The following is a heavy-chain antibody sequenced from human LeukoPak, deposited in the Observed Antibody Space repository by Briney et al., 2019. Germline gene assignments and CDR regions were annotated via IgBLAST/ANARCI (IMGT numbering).Heavy chain of an antibody. CDR3: ARGGNTDFYDSSGPNGDY. V-gene: IGHV1-18*04. D-gene: IGHD3-22*01. J-gene: IGHJ4*02. CDR2: ISPYNGDR. Sequence: ASVKVSCKASGYTFTSYYMHWVRQAPGQGLEWVGWISPYNGDRNFARKLQGRVTLTTDTSTSTAYMDLRSLRSDDTAVYYCARGGNTDFYDSSGPNGDYWGQGTLVTVSS. CDR1: GYTFTSYY.